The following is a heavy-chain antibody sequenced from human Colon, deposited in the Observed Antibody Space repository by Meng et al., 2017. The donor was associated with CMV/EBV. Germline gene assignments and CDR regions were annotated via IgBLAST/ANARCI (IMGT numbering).Heavy chain of an antibody. CDR2: IKRKSDGGTL. CDR1: GFTFMHAW. CDR3: SAGAGMSDTDY. Sequence: AASGFTFMHAWMSWGRQAPGKGLEWVGRIKRKSDGGTLDYAAPVKGRFSISRDDAKNTLYLEMNSLKIEDTAVYYCSAGAGMSDTDYWGQGTLVTVSS. J-gene: IGHJ4*02. V-gene: IGHV3-15*01. D-gene: IGHD3-10*01.